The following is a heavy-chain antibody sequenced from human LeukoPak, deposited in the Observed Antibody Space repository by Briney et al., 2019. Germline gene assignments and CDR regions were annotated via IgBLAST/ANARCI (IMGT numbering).Heavy chain of an antibody. Sequence: PGGSLRLSCAASGFTFSSYEMNWVRQAPGKGLEWVSYISSSGSTIYYADSVKGRFTTSRDNAKNSLYLQMNSLRAEDTAVYYCARALLRLNWFDPWGQGTLVTVSS. CDR3: ARALLRLNWFDP. J-gene: IGHJ5*02. CDR2: ISSSGSTI. V-gene: IGHV3-48*03. CDR1: GFTFSSYE. D-gene: IGHD2/OR15-2a*01.